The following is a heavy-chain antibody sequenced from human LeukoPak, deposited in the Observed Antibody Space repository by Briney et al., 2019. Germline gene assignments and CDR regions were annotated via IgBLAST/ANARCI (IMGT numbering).Heavy chain of an antibody. D-gene: IGHD2-15*01. V-gene: IGHV3-15*01. CDR3: VTGHYSGGSCYNY. Sequence: GGSLRLSCAASGFSFSNTWLSWVRQVPGKGLEWVGRIKSKSDGGTTDHAAPVKGRFTISRDDSKNTLYLQMNSLKTEDTAVYYCVTGHYSGGSCYNYWGQGTLVTVSS. CDR2: IKSKSDGGTT. CDR1: GFSFSNTW. J-gene: IGHJ4*02.